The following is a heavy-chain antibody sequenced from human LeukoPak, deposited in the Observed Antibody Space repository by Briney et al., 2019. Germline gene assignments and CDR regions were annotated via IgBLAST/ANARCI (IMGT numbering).Heavy chain of an antibody. CDR2: IYYSGST. D-gene: IGHD1-26*01. CDR3: AGGEAWPDVDRGGRYYYYYYYMDV. J-gene: IGHJ6*03. V-gene: IGHV4-59*01. Sequence: PSETLSLTCTVSGGSISSYYWSWIRQPPGKGLEWIGYIYYSGSTNYNPSLKSRVTISVDTSKNQFSLKLSSVTAADPAVYYCAGGEAWPDVDRGGRYYYYYYYMDVWGKGTTVTVSS. CDR1: GGSISSYY.